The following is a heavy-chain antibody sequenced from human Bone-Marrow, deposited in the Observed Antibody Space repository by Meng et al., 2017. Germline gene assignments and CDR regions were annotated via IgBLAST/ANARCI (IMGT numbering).Heavy chain of an antibody. CDR1: GYSFTSYW. CDR3: AIPSRPYSSGWYRDY. V-gene: IGHV5-51*01. D-gene: IGHD6-19*01. Sequence: KVSCKGSGYSFTSYWIGWLRQMPGKGLEWMGIIYPGDSDTRYSPSFQGQVTISADKSISTAYLQWSSLKASDTAMYYCAIPSRPYSSGWYRDYWGQGTLVTVSS. CDR2: IYPGDSDT. J-gene: IGHJ4*02.